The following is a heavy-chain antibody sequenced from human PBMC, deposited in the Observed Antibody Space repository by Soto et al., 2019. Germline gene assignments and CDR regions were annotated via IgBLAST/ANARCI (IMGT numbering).Heavy chain of an antibody. D-gene: IGHD3-10*02. CDR1: GYTFTSYA. J-gene: IGHJ5*02. CDR3: ARDADPVDDVRCFDP. Sequence: ASVKVSCKASGYTFTSYAMHWVRQAPGQRLEWMGWINAGNGNTKYSQKFQGRVTITRDTSASPAYMELSSLRSEDTAVYYCARDADPVDDVRCFDPWGQGTLVTVSS. CDR2: INAGNGNT. V-gene: IGHV1-3*01.